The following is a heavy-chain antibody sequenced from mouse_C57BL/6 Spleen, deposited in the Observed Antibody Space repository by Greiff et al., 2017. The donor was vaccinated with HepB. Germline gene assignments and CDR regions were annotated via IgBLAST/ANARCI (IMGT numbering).Heavy chain of an antibody. Sequence: ESGPGLVKPSQSLSLTCSVTGYSITRGYYWNWIRQFPGNKLEWMGYISYDGSNNYNPSLKNRISITRDTSKNQFFLKLNSVTTEDTATYYCARGPGFAYWGQGTLVTVSA. J-gene: IGHJ3*01. CDR3: ARGPGFAY. V-gene: IGHV3-6*01. CDR2: ISYDGSN. CDR1: GYSITRGYY.